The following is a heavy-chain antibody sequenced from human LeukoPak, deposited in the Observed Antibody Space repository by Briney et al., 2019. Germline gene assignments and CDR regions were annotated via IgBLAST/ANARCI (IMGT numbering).Heavy chain of an antibody. D-gene: IGHD3-22*01. Sequence: ASVKVSCKASGYTFTSYYMHWVRQAPGQGLEWMGIINPSGGSTSYAQKFQGRVTMTRDTSTSTVYMEPSSLRSEDTAVYYCARGSYDSSGYYPFDAFGIWGQGTMVTVSS. CDR3: ARGSYDSSGYYPFDAFGI. J-gene: IGHJ3*02. V-gene: IGHV1-46*01. CDR1: GYTFTSYY. CDR2: INPSGGST.